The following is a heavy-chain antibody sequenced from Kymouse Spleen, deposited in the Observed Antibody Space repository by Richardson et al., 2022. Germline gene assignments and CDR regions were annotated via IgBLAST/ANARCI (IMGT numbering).Heavy chain of an antibody. J-gene: IGHJ4*02. Sequence: QVQLQQWGAGLLKPSETLSLTCAVYGGSFSGYYWSWIRQPPGKGLEWIGEINHSGSTNYNPSLKSRVTISVDTSKNQFSLKLSSVTAADTAVYYCARDPYDSSGYYFDYWGQGTLVTVSS. CDR3: ARDPYDSSGYYFDY. D-gene: IGHD3-22*01. CDR2: INHSGST. CDR1: GGSFSGYY. V-gene: IGHV4-34*01.